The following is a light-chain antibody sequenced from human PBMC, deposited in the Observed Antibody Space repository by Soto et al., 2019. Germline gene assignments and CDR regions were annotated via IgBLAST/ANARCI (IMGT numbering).Light chain of an antibody. CDR1: SGSIASNY. J-gene: IGLJ3*02. V-gene: IGLV6-57*02. CDR2: DDN. CDR3: QSYDNSNRWV. Sequence: NFMLTQPHSVSESPGKTVTISCTGSSGSIASNYVQWFQQRPGSAPTTVVYDDNQRPSGVPDRFSGSIDSSSNSASLTISGLKTEDEADYYCQSYDNSNRWVFGGGTKLTVL.